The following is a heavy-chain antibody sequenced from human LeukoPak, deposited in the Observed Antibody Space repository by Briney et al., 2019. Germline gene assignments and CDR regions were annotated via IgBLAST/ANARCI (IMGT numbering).Heavy chain of an antibody. V-gene: IGHV4-4*07. D-gene: IGHD3-22*01. CDR1: GGSINNYY. J-gene: IGHJ4*02. CDR2: IYPSGST. CDR3: ARESKSYDGSGFYHDY. Sequence: PSETLSLTCTVSGGSINNYYWSWIRQPAGKGLEWIGRIYPSGSTNDNPALKSRVTMSVDTSKNQFSLKLTSVSAADTAVYYCARESKSYDGSGFYHDYWGQGTLVAVSS.